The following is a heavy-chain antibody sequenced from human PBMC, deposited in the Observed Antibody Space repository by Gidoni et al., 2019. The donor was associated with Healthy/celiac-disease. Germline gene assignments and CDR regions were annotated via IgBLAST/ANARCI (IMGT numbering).Heavy chain of an antibody. J-gene: IGHJ6*02. D-gene: IGHD4-17*01. CDR1: GLHFSSYA. Sequence: EVQLLESGGGLVQPRGSLRLSCPASGLHFSSYAMRWVRQAPGKVLEWVSAISGSGGSPYYADSVKGRFTISSDNSKNTRSLQMISLRADDTAVYYCSKAIDYGRYYYYYYGMDVWGQGTTVTVSS. CDR2: ISGSGGSP. CDR3: SKAIDYGRYYYYYYGMDV. V-gene: IGHV3-23*01.